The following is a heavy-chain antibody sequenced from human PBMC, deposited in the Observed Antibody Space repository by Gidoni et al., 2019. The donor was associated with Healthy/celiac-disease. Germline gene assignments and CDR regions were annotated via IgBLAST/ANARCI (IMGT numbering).Heavy chain of an antibody. CDR1: VYTFTSYY. CDR2: INPSGGST. D-gene: IGHD1-26*01. Sequence: QVQLVQSGAEVKKPGASVKVSCKASVYTFTSYYMHWVRQAPGQGLEWMGIINPSGGSTSYAQKFQGRVTMTRDTSTSTVYMELSSLGSEDTAVYYCAIEPVGATEGGPFDYWGQGTLVTVSS. CDR3: AIEPVGATEGGPFDY. V-gene: IGHV1-46*01. J-gene: IGHJ4*02.